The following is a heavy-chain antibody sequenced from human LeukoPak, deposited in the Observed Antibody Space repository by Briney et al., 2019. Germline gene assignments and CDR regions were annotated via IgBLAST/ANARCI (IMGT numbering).Heavy chain of an antibody. CDR1: GFTFINYG. Sequence: GGSLRFSCAASGFTFINYGMSWVRQALGKGLEWVSTISGTAGSTYYADSVKGRFTISRDNSRNTLYLQMSRLRAEDTALFYCAKMTDSTPYSSGTFDSWGQGTLVTVSS. J-gene: IGHJ4*02. V-gene: IGHV3-23*01. D-gene: IGHD3-10*01. CDR3: AKMTDSTPYSSGTFDS. CDR2: ISGTAGST.